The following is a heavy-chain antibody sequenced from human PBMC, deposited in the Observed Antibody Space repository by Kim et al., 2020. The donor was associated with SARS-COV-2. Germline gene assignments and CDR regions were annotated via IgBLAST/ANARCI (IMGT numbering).Heavy chain of an antibody. J-gene: IGHJ5*02. Sequence: ASVKVSCKASGYTFTGYYMHWVRQAPGQGLEWMGRINPNSGGTNYAQKFQGRVTMTRDTSISTAYMELSRLRSDDTAVYYCARELAEVYSSSPGGNWFDPWGQGTLVTVSS. V-gene: IGHV1-2*06. CDR2: INPNSGGT. CDR1: GYTFTGYY. D-gene: IGHD6-6*01. CDR3: ARELAEVYSSSPGGNWFDP.